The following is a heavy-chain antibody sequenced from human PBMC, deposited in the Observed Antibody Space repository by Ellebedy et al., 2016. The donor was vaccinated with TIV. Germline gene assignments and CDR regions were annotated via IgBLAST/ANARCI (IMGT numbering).Heavy chain of an antibody. CDR3: ARGYPVTMIVVVDNWFDP. J-gene: IGHJ5*02. Sequence: AASVTVSCKASGYTFTGYYMHWVRQAPGQGLEWMGWINPNSGGTNYAQKFQGWVTMTRDTSISTAYMELSRLRSDDTAVYYCARGYPVTMIVVVDNWFDPWGQGTLVTVSS. CDR2: INPNSGGT. CDR1: GYTFTGYY. V-gene: IGHV1-2*04. D-gene: IGHD3-22*01.